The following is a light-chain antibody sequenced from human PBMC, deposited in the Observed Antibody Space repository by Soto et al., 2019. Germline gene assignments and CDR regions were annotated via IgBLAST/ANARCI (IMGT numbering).Light chain of an antibody. CDR1: QSVSNNY. CDR2: GAS. J-gene: IGKJ1*01. CDR3: QQYESSPRT. Sequence: EIVLAQSPGTLSLSPGERATLSCRSSQSVSNNYLAWYQQKPGQAPRLLIYGASNRATGIPARFSGSGSGTDFTLTISRLEPEDFAVYYCQQYESSPRTFGQGTKVDIK. V-gene: IGKV3-20*01.